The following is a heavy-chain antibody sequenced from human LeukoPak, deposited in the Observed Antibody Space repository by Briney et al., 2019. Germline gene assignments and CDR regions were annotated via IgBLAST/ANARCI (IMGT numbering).Heavy chain of an antibody. CDR1: GFTFSSYG. V-gene: IGHV3-33*01. Sequence: GGSLRLSCAASGFTFSSYGMHWVRQAPGKGLELVAVIWYDGSNKYYADSVKGRFTISRDNSKNTLYLQMNSLRAEDTAVYYCARDRRDILTGYYRLDAFDIWGQGTMVTVSS. D-gene: IGHD3-9*01. J-gene: IGHJ3*02. CDR2: IWYDGSNK. CDR3: ARDRRDILTGYYRLDAFDI.